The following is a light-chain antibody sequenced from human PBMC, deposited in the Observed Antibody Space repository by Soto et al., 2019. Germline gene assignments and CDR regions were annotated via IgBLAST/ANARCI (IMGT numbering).Light chain of an antibody. CDR3: QQSYSLWT. CDR1: QSISSY. J-gene: IGKJ1*01. V-gene: IGKV1-39*01. CDR2: AAS. Sequence: DIQMTQSPSSLSASVGDRVTITCRASQSISSYLNWYQQKPGKAPKLLIYAASSLQSGVPSRFSGSGSGTDLTLTISSLQPEDFATYYCQQSYSLWTFGQGSKGDNK.